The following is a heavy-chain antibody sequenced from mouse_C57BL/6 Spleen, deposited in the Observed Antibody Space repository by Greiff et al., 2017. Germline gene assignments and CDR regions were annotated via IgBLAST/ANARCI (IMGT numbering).Heavy chain of an antibody. CDR1: GYTFTDYE. J-gene: IGHJ2*01. CDR2: IDPETGGT. Sequence: QVQLQQSGAELVRPGASVTLSCKASGYTFTDYEMHWVKQTPVHGLEWIGAIDPETGGTAYNQKFKGKAILTADKSSSTAYMELRSLTSGDSAVYYCTITTVVAYYFDYWGQGTTLTVSS. V-gene: IGHV1-15*01. D-gene: IGHD1-1*01. CDR3: TITTVVAYYFDY.